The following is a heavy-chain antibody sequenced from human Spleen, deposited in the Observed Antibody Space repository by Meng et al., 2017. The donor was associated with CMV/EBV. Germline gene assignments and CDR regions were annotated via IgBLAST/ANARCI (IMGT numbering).Heavy chain of an antibody. Sequence: SETLSLTCTVSRDSISSYYWSWIRQPPGKGLEWIGYIYYSGSTNYNPSLKSRVSISVDTSKNQLSLRLNSVTAADTAVYYCARTRLDIAFDIWGQGTMVTVSS. J-gene: IGHJ3*02. D-gene: IGHD2-2*03. CDR2: IYYSGST. CDR3: ARTRLDIAFDI. V-gene: IGHV4-59*01. CDR1: RDSISSYY.